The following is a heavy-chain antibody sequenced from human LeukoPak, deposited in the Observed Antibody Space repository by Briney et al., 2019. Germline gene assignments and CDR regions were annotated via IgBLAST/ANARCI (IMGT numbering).Heavy chain of an antibody. J-gene: IGHJ4*02. CDR2: ISGSGGST. Sequence: GGSLRLSCAASGFTFSGYAMSWVRQAPGKGLEWVSAISGSGGSTYYADSVKGRFTISRDNSKNTLYLQMNSLRAEDMAVYYCAKDRDYYDSSGDFDYWGQGTLVTVSS. D-gene: IGHD3-22*01. CDR1: GFTFSGYA. V-gene: IGHV3-23*01. CDR3: AKDRDYYDSSGDFDY.